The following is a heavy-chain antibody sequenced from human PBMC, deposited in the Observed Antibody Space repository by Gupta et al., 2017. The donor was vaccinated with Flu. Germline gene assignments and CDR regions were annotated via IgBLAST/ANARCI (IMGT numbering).Heavy chain of an antibody. D-gene: IGHD1-26*01. CDR2: ISSSSSYI. J-gene: IGHJ4*02. V-gene: IGHV3-21*01. Sequence: EVQLVESRGGLVRPGGSLSLSCPASGFTFSSYSMNWVRHAPAKGLEWVSSISSSSSYIYYADAVKGRINISRDNGKTSVFLQMNSLRAEDTAVYYCTRAWGGSYWYFDYWGQGTLVTVSS. CDR1: GFTFSSYS. CDR3: TRAWGGSYWYFDY.